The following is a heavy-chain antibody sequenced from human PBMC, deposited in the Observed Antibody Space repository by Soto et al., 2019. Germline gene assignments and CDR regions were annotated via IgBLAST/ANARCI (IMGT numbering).Heavy chain of an antibody. CDR2: IWYDGSNK. J-gene: IGHJ4*02. D-gene: IGHD6-13*01. CDR1: GFTFSSYG. V-gene: IGHV3-33*01. CDR3: ARDPPEGIAAAGLDY. Sequence: HPGGSLRLSCAASGFTFSSYGMHWVRQAPGKGLEWVAVIWYDGSNKYYADSVKGRFTISRDNSKNTLYLQMNSLRAEDTAVYYCARDPPEGIAAAGLDYWGQGTLVTVSS.